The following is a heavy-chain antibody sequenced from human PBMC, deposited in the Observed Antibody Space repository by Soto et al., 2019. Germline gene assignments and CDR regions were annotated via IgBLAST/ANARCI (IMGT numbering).Heavy chain of an antibody. J-gene: IGHJ4*02. CDR2: ISYDGNNK. CDR1: GFTFSSYA. V-gene: IGHV3-30-3*01. CDR3: ARGGLGYDILTGYYSGAHYFDY. Sequence: QVQLVKSGRGVVQPGRSLRLSCAASGFTFSSYAMHWVRQAPGKGLEWVAVISYDGNNKYYADSVKGRFTISRDNSKNTLYLQMNSLRAEDTAVYYCARGGLGYDILTGYYSGAHYFDYWGQGTLVTVSS. D-gene: IGHD3-9*01.